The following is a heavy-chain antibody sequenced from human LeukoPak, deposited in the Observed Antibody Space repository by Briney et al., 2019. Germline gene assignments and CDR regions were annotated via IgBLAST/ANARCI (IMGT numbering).Heavy chain of an antibody. CDR1: GSTFSSYS. Sequence: GGSLRLSCAASGSTFSSYSMNWVRQAPGKGLEWVSSISSSSSYIYYADSVKGRFTISRDNAKNSLYLQMNSLRAEDTAVYYCARGPRGSGSYGFDYWGQGTLVTVSS. V-gene: IGHV3-21*01. CDR3: ARGPRGSGSYGFDY. J-gene: IGHJ4*02. CDR2: ISSSSSYI. D-gene: IGHD3-10*01.